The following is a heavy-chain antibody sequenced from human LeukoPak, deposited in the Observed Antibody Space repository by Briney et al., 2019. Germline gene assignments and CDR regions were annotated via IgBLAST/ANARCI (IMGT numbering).Heavy chain of an antibody. J-gene: IGHJ3*02. Sequence: SETVSLPCAVYGGSFSGYYWSWIRQPPGKGLEWIGEINHSGSTNYNPSLKSRVTISVDTSKNQFSLKLSSVTAADTAVYYCARDTAPSPSRGAFDIWGQGTMVTVSS. CDR2: INHSGST. D-gene: IGHD2-2*02. CDR3: ARDTAPSPSRGAFDI. V-gene: IGHV4-34*01. CDR1: GGSFSGYY.